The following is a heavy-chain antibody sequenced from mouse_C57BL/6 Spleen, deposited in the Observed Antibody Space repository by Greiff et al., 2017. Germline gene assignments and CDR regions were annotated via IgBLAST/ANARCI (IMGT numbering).Heavy chain of an antibody. CDR2: IRNKANGYTT. CDR3: ARNTGTVHFDY. Sequence: EVHLVESGGGLVQPGGSLSLSCAASGFTFTDYYMSWVRQPPGKALEWLGFIRNKANGYTTEYSASVKGRFTISRDNSQSILYLQMNALRAEDSATYYCARNTGTVHFDYWGQSTSLAVSS. D-gene: IGHD4-1*01. V-gene: IGHV7-3*01. CDR1: GFTFTDYY. J-gene: IGHJ2*03.